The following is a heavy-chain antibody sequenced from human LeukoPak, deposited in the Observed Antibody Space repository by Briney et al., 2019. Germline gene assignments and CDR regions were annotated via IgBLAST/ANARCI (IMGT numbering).Heavy chain of an antibody. V-gene: IGHV1-24*01. CDR2: FDPEDGET. Sequence: ASVKVSCKVSGYTLTELSMHWVRQVPGKGLEWMGGFDPEDGETIYAQKFQGRVTMTEDTSTDTAYMELSSLRSEDTAVYYCATYARDSSGWSLDYWGQGTLVTVSS. CDR3: ATYARDSSGWSLDY. CDR1: GYTLTELS. D-gene: IGHD6-19*01. J-gene: IGHJ4*02.